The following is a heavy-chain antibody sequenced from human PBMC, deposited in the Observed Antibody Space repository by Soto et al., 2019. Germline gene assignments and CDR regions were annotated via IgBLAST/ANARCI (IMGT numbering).Heavy chain of an antibody. CDR1: GFTFSSYA. J-gene: IGHJ4*02. CDR3: AKVLAIVVVPAVLDY. CDR2: ISGSGGST. D-gene: IGHD2-2*01. V-gene: IGHV3-23*01. Sequence: HPGGSLRLSCAASGFTFSSYAMSWVRQAPGKGLEWVSAISGSGGSTYYADSVKGRFTISRDNSKNTLYLQMNSLRAEDTAVYYCAKVLAIVVVPAVLDYWGQGTLVTVSS.